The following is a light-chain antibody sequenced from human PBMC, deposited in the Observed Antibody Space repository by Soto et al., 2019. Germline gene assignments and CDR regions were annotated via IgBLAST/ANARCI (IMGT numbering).Light chain of an antibody. J-gene: IGKJ1*01. CDR2: GAS. V-gene: IGKV3-20*01. CDR1: QSVSSNY. CDR3: QHYSSQT. Sequence: EVVLTQSPGTLSLSPGERATVSCRASQSVSSNYLAWYQQRPGQAPRLLIYGASSRATGIPDRFSGSGSGTDFTLTISRLEPEDSAVYFCQHYSSQTFGQGTKVDIK.